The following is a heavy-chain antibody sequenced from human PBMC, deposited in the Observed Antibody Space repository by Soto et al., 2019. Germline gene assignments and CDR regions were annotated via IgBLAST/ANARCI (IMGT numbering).Heavy chain of an antibody. CDR3: AKDPRVYGYPFDY. Sequence: GGSLRLSCAASGFTFSSYAMSWVRQAPGKGLEWVSAISGSGGRTYYADSVKGRFTISRDNSKNTLYLQMNSLSAEDTAVYYCAKDPRVYGYPFDYWGQGTLVTVSS. D-gene: IGHD5-18*01. CDR1: GFTFSSYA. J-gene: IGHJ4*02. CDR2: ISGSGGRT. V-gene: IGHV3-23*01.